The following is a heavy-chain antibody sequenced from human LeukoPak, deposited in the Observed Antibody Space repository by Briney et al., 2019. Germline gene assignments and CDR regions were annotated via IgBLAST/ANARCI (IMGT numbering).Heavy chain of an antibody. CDR2: IGSSSSTI. V-gene: IGHV3-48*02. CDR3: ARDLEDSGSYYFDY. D-gene: IGHD1-26*01. J-gene: IGHJ4*02. Sequence: PGGSLRLSCAASGFTFSSYSMNWVRQAPGKGLEWVSYIGSSSSTIYYADSVKGRFTISRDNAKNSLYLQMNSLRDEDTAVYYCARDLEDSGSYYFDYWGQGTLVTVSS. CDR1: GFTFSSYS.